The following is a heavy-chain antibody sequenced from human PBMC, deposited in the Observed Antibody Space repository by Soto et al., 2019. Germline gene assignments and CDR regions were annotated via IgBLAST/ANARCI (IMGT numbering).Heavy chain of an antibody. J-gene: IGHJ4*02. V-gene: IGHV4-34*01. D-gene: IGHD6-6*01. CDR2: INHSGST. CDR1: GGSFSGYY. CDR3: ARATSSSSSRFDY. Sequence: KQSQTLSLTCAVYGGSFSGYYWSWIRQPPGKGLEWIGEINHSGSTNYNPSLKSRVTISVDTSKNQFSLKLSSVTAADTAVYYCARATSSSSSRFDYWGQGTLVTVSS.